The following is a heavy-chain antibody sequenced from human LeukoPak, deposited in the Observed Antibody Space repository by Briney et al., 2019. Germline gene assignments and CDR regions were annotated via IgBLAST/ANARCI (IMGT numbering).Heavy chain of an antibody. D-gene: IGHD2-2*01. CDR1: GFTFSSYG. Sequence: GGSLRLSCVASGFTFSSYGVHWVRQVPGKGLEWVAFIRYDGGTKYNADSVKGRFTISRDNSKNTLYLEMNSLTDEDTAVYYCVGVCCSSTNCSPPFDYWGQGTLVTVSS. J-gene: IGHJ4*02. CDR3: VGVCCSSTNCSPPFDY. V-gene: IGHV3-30*02. CDR2: IRYDGGTK.